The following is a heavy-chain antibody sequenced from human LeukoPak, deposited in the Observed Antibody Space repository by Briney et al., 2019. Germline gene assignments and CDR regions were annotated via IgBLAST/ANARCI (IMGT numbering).Heavy chain of an antibody. CDR2: ISSSSSYI. CDR1: GFTFSSYS. CDR3: AREGRGWYYFDY. V-gene: IGHV3-21*04. J-gene: IGHJ4*02. D-gene: IGHD6-19*01. Sequence: GGSLRLSCAASGFTFSSYSMNWVRQAPGKGLEWVSSISSSSSYIYYADSVKGRFTISRDNAKNSLYLQMNSLRAEDTAVYYCAREGRGWYYFDYWGQGTLVTVSS.